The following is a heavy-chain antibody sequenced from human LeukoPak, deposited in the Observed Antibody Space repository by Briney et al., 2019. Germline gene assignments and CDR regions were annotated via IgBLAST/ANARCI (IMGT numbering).Heavy chain of an antibody. CDR1: GYTFTSYG. V-gene: IGHV1-69*04. D-gene: IGHD6-19*01. CDR2: IIPILGIA. J-gene: IGHJ6*02. Sequence: SVKVSCKASGYTFTSYGISWVRQAPGQGLEWMGRIIPILGIANYAQKFQGRVTITADKSTSTAYMELSRLRSDDTAVYYCARTGYSSGWRYYYYYYGMDVWGQGTTVTVSS. CDR3: ARTGYSSGWRYYYYYYGMDV.